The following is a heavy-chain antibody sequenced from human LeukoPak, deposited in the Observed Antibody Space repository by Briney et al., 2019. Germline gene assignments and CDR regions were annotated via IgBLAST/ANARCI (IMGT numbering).Heavy chain of an antibody. J-gene: IGHJ4*02. V-gene: IGHV4-61*01. CDR1: GGSVSSGSYY. D-gene: IGHD6-19*01. CDR3: ARAIYSSGWYGAFGYFDY. CDR2: IYYSGST. Sequence: SETLSLTCTVSGGSVSSGSYYWSWIRQPPGKGLEWIGYIYYSGSTNYNPSLKSRITISVDTSKNQFSLKLSSVTAADTAVYYCARAIYSSGWYGAFGYFDYWGQGTLVTVSP.